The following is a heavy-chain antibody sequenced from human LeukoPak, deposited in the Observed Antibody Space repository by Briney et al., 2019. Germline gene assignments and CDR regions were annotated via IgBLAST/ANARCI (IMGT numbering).Heavy chain of an antibody. V-gene: IGHV1-46*01. J-gene: IGHJ4*02. CDR3: ARSIGDYPTNYYFDY. CDR1: GYTFTINH. CDR2: INPNVDST. Sequence: ASVKVSCKASGYTFTINHIHWVRQAPGQGLEWMGIINPNVDSTTYAQKFQGRVTMTRDTSTSTVYMELSSLRSEDTAVFYCARSIGDYPTNYYFDYWGQGTLVTVSS. D-gene: IGHD2-21*01.